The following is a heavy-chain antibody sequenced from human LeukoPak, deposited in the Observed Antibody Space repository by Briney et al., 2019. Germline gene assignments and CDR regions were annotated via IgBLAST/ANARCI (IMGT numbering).Heavy chain of an antibody. Sequence: GGSLRLSCAASGFTFSSYAMSWVRQAPGKGLEWVSAISGSGGSTYYADSVKGRFTISRDNSKNTLCLQMNSLRAEDTAVYYRANRWIVVVITTDDAFDIWGQGTMVTVSS. CDR2: ISGSGGST. CDR1: GFTFSSYA. D-gene: IGHD3-22*01. CDR3: ANRWIVVVITTDDAFDI. V-gene: IGHV3-23*01. J-gene: IGHJ3*02.